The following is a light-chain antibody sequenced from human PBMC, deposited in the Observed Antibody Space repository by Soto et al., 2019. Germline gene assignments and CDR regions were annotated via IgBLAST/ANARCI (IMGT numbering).Light chain of an antibody. CDR2: LEGSGSY. Sequence: QLVLTQSSSASASLGSSVKLTCTLSSGHNSYIIAWHQQQPGKAPRYLMKLEGSGSYNKGSGVPDRFSGSSSGADRYLTISNLQSEDEADYYCETWDTNTRVFGGGTKLTVL. CDR1: SGHNSYI. V-gene: IGLV4-60*03. J-gene: IGLJ2*01. CDR3: ETWDTNTRV.